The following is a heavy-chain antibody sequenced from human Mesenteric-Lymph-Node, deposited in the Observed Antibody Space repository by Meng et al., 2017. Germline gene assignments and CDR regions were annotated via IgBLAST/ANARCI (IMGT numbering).Heavy chain of an antibody. Sequence: GGSLRLSCAASGFTVSTWVRQAPGKGLEWVAVISYDGSNKYYADSVKGRFTISRDNSKNTLYLQMNSLRAEDTAVYYCARAKTYDYWGQGTLVTVSS. CDR3: ARAKTYDY. CDR1: GFTVST. J-gene: IGHJ4*02. CDR2: ISYDGSNK. V-gene: IGHV3-30*01.